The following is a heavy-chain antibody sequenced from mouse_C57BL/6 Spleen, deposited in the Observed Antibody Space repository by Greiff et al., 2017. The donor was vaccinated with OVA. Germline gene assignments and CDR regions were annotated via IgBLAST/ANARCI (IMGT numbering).Heavy chain of an antibody. CDR3: ARDRRIYDGYYGFAY. CDR2: INYDGSST. V-gene: IGHV5-16*01. J-gene: IGHJ3*01. Sequence: EVQLVESEGGLVQPGSSMKLSCTASGFTFSDYYMAWVRQVPEKGLEWVANINYDGSSTYYLDSLKSRFIISRDNAKNILYLQMSSLKSEDTATYYCARDRRIYDGYYGFAYWGQGTLVTVSA. D-gene: IGHD2-3*01. CDR1: GFTFSDYY.